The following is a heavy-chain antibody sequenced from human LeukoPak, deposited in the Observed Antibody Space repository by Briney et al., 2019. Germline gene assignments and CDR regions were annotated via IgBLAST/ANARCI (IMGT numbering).Heavy chain of an antibody. Sequence: GGSLRLSCAASGFTLSDDYMSWIRQAPGKGLEWVSYISSSGSSIYYGDSVKGRFTISRDNAKNSLYLQMNSLRADDTAMYYCARLKYTSSWHYFFDDWGQGTLVTVSS. J-gene: IGHJ4*02. CDR2: ISSSGSSI. CDR3: ARLKYTSSWHYFFDD. V-gene: IGHV3-11*04. D-gene: IGHD6-13*01. CDR1: GFTLSDDY.